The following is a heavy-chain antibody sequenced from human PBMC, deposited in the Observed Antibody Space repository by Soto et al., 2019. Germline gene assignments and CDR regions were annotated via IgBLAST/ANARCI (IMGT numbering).Heavy chain of an antibody. CDR2: VIPLFGTT. CDR3: ARDGGGATFDY. J-gene: IGHJ4*02. V-gene: IGHV1-69*12. D-gene: IGHD1-26*01. CDR1: GGTFSSYA. Sequence: QVQLVQSGAEVRKPGSSVKVSCEASGGTFSSYALNWMRQGPGQGLEWMGGVIPLFGTTTYAEKFQGRVTITADESTRTAFLELSSLTSEDTAMYYCARDGGGATFDYWGQGTLVTVSS.